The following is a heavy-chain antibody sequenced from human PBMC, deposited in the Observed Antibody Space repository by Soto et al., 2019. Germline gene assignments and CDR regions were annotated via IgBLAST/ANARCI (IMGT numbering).Heavy chain of an antibody. CDR2: IYYTGTT. CDR1: SGSISSNSFY. V-gene: IGHV4-39*01. Sequence: QLQPQESGPGLMKPSETLSLTCTVSSGSISSNSFYWGWIRQPPGKGLEWIGSIYYTGTTYYNPSLMSRVTISIDTSKNQFSLKLNSVTAADTAVYYCARQGKTSSWHVHWGQGTLITVSS. CDR3: ARQGKTSSWHVH. D-gene: IGHD6-13*01. J-gene: IGHJ4*02.